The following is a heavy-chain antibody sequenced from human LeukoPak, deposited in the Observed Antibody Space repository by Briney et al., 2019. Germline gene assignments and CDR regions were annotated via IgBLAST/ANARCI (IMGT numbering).Heavy chain of an antibody. CDR1: GGSISSSSYY. D-gene: IGHD3-10*01. J-gene: IGHJ4*02. Sequence: SSESLSLTCAVSGGSISSSSYYWGWIRQPPGKGLEWIGSIYYSGSTYYNPSLKSRVTISVDTSKNQFSLKLSSVTAADTAVYYCASMVIREDYFDYWGQGTLGTVSS. CDR2: IYYSGST. V-gene: IGHV4-39*01. CDR3: ASMVIREDYFDY.